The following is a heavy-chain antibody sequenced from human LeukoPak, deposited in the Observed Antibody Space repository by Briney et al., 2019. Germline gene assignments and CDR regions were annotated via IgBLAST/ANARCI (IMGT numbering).Heavy chain of an antibody. CDR2: INSDGSST. CDR3: ARGDPKYYYGSGSYYL. J-gene: IGHJ4*02. CDR1: GLTFSSYW. Sequence: GGSLRLSCAASGLTFSSYWMHWVRQAPGKGLVWVSRINSDGSSTSYADSVKGRFTISRDNAKNTLYLQMNSLRAEDTAVYYCARGDPKYYYGSGSYYLWGQGTLVTVSS. D-gene: IGHD3-10*01. V-gene: IGHV3-74*01.